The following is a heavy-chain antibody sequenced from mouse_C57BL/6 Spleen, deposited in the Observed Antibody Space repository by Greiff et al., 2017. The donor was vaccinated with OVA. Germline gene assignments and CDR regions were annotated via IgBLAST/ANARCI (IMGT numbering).Heavy chain of an antibody. CDR2: ISSGGDYI. D-gene: IGHD1-1*01. Sequence: EVQLVESGEGLVKPGGSLKLSCAASGFTFSSYAMSWVRQTPEKRLEWVAYISSGGDYIYYAETVKGRFTISRDNARNTLYLQMSSLKSEDTAMYYCTRDRVDGFAYWGQGTLVTVSA. V-gene: IGHV5-9-1*02. CDR3: TRDRVDGFAY. J-gene: IGHJ3*01. CDR1: GFTFSSYA.